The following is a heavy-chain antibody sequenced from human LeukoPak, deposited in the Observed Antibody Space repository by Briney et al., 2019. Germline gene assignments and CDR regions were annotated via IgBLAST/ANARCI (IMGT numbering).Heavy chain of an antibody. CDR2: IRYDGSKK. J-gene: IGHJ4*02. D-gene: IGHD3-10*01. CDR1: GFTFSSYG. V-gene: IGHV3-30*02. CDR3: ARVMGYGSGSYDY. Sequence: GGSLRLSCAASGFTFSSYGMHWVRQAPGKGLEWVALIRYDGSKKYYVDSVKGRFTISRDNSKNTLCLQMNSLRAEDTAMYYCARVMGYGSGSYDYWGQGTLVTVSS.